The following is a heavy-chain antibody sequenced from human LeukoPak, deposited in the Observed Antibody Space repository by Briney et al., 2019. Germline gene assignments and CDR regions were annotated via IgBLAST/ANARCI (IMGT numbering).Heavy chain of an antibody. CDR3: ARDKGYFDWLLLVY. CDR2: ISYDGSNK. D-gene: IGHD3-9*01. Sequence: GGSLRLSCAASGFTFSSYAMHWVRQAPGKGLEWVAVISYDGSNKYYADSVKGRFTISRDNSKNTLCLQMNSLRAEDTAVYYCARDKGYFDWLLLVYWGQGTLVTVSS. CDR1: GFTFSSYA. V-gene: IGHV3-30-3*01. J-gene: IGHJ4*02.